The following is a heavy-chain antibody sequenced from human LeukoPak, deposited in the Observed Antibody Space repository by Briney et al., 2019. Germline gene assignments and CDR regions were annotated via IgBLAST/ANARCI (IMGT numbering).Heavy chain of an antibody. CDR1: GFTFSSYW. CDR3: ARDREWPLDY. J-gene: IGHJ4*02. CDR2: IRQDGSQK. D-gene: IGHD3-3*01. Sequence: GALRLSCAASGFTFSSYWMTWVRQAPGKGLEWMASIRQDGSQKYYVESVKGRFTISRDNAKNSLYLQMNSLRAEDTAVYYCARDREWPLDYWGQGTLVTVFS. V-gene: IGHV3-7*03.